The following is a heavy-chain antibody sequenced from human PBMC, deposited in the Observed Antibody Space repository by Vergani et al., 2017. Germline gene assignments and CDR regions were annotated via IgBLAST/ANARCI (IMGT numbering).Heavy chain of an antibody. V-gene: IGHV4-59*01. CDR3: ARAWTYGSGSYLDP. CDR2: IYYSGST. D-gene: IGHD3-10*01. J-gene: IGHJ5*02. Sequence: QVQLQESGPGLVKPSETLSLTCTVSGGSISSYYWSWIRQPPGKGLEWIGYIYYSGSTNYNPSLKSRVTISVDTSKNQFSLKLSSVTAADTAVYYCARAWTYGSGSYLDPWGQGTLVTVSS. CDR1: GGSISSYY.